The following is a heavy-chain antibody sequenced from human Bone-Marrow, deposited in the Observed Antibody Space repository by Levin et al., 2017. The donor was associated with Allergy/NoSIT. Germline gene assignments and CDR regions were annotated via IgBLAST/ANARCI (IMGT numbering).Heavy chain of an antibody. Sequence: SQTLSLPCTVSGGSISTYYWSWIRQPPGKGLEWIGYVYYSGSTNYNPSLKSRVTMSVDTPKNHFSLKLSSVTAADTALYYCARHAGPIHLWLMDYWGQGTLVTVSS. CDR1: GGSISTYY. J-gene: IGHJ4*02. V-gene: IGHV4-59*08. D-gene: IGHD5-18*01. CDR3: ARHAGPIHLWLMDY. CDR2: VYYSGST.